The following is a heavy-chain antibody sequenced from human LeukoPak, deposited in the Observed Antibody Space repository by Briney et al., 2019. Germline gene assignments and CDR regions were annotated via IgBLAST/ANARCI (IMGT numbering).Heavy chain of an antibody. J-gene: IGHJ3*02. V-gene: IGHV5-51*01. CDR2: IYPGDSDT. D-gene: IGHD3-10*01. Sequence: GESLKISCKGSGYSFTSYWIGWVRQMPGKGLEWMGIIYPGDSDTRYSPSFQGQVTISADKSISTAYLQWSSLKASDTAIYYCARPRSSGSYYWDAFDIWGQGTRVTVSS. CDR3: ARPRSSGSYYWDAFDI. CDR1: GYSFTSYW.